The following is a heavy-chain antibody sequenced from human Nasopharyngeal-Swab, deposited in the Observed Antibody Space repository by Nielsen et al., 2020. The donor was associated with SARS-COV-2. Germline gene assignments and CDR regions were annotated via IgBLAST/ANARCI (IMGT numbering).Heavy chain of an antibody. Sequence: ASVKGSCKASGDTFTSYGISWVRQAPGQGLEGMGWISAYNGNTNYAQKLQGRVTMTTDTSTSTAYMELRSLRSDDTAVYYCARGASDGRLDIWGQGTMVTVSS. D-gene: IGHD3-10*01. CDR3: ARGASDGRLDI. CDR1: GDTFTSYG. V-gene: IGHV1-18*01. CDR2: ISAYNGNT. J-gene: IGHJ3*02.